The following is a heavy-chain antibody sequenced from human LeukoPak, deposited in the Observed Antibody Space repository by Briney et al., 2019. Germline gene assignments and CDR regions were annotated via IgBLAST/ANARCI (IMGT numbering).Heavy chain of an antibody. CDR2: IIPIFGTA. Sequence: GASVTVSCKASGGTFSIYAISWVRQAPGQGLEWMGGIIPIFGTANYAQKFQGRVTITADESTSTAYMELSSLRSEDTAVYYCARSNFSMVRGGHYYYYGMDVWGQGTTVTVSS. D-gene: IGHD3-10*01. V-gene: IGHV1-69*13. CDR3: ARSNFSMVRGGHYYYYGMDV. CDR1: GGTFSIYA. J-gene: IGHJ6*02.